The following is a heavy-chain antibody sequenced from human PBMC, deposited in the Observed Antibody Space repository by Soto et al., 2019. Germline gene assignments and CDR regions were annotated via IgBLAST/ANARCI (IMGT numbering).Heavy chain of an antibody. Sequence: ASVKVSCKASGYTFTSYAMHWVRQAPGQRLEWMGWINAGNGNTKYSQKFQGRVTITRDTSASTAYMELSSLRSEDTAVYYCARGTGYSPPFDYWGQGTLVTVSS. CDR2: INAGNGNT. D-gene: IGHD3-9*01. CDR3: ARGTGYSPPFDY. J-gene: IGHJ4*02. V-gene: IGHV1-3*01. CDR1: GYTFTSYA.